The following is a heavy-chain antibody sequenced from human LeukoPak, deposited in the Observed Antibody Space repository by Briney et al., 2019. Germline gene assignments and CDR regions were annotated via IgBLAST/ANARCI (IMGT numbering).Heavy chain of an antibody. CDR2: IYTSGST. J-gene: IGHJ5*02. Sequence: SETLSLTCTVSGGSISSGSYYWSWIRQPAGKGLEWIRRIYTSGSTKYNPSLKSRVTISVDTSKNQFSLKLSSVTAADTAMYYCARELVVAATKMGWFDPWGQGTLVTVSS. CDR1: GGSISSGSYY. D-gene: IGHD2-15*01. CDR3: ARELVVAATKMGWFDP. V-gene: IGHV4-61*02.